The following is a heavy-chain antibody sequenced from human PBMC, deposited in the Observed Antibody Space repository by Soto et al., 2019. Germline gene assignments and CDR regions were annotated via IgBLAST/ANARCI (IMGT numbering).Heavy chain of an antibody. J-gene: IGHJ4*02. Sequence: QVQLVQSGAEVKKPGASVKVSCKASGYTFSNYGISWVRQAPGQGLEWMGWISAYNGNTKYAQKLQGRGTMTTDTSTSTAYMAVRSLRSDDTGVYYCARDSPPVDYWGQGTLVTVSS. CDR3: ARDSPPVDY. CDR1: GYTFSNYG. CDR2: ISAYNGNT. V-gene: IGHV1-18*01.